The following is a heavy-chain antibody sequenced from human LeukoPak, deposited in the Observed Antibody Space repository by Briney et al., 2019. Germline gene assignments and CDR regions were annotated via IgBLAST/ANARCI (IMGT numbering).Heavy chain of an antibody. CDR1: GFTVSSNY. V-gene: IGHV3-53*01. D-gene: IGHD2-2*01. CDR3: ARDLVVRGYYYYGMDV. CDR2: IYSGGST. Sequence: GGSLRLSCAASGFTVSSNYMSWVRQAPGKGLEWVSVIYSGGSTYYADSVKGRFTISRDNSKNTLYLQMNSLRAEDTAVYYCARDLVVRGYYYYGMDVWGQGTTVTVSS. J-gene: IGHJ6*02.